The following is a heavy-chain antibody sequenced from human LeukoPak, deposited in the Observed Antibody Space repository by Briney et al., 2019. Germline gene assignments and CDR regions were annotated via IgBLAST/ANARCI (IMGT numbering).Heavy chain of an antibody. CDR2: IWYDGSNK. CDR1: GFTFSSYA. D-gene: IGHD6-25*01. CDR3: ARELEIAAAGTLGY. V-gene: IGHV3-33*01. J-gene: IGHJ4*02. Sequence: PGGSLRLSCAASGFTFSSYAMHWVRQAPGKGLEWVAVIWYDGSNKYYADPVRGRFTISRDHSKNTLYLQMKSLRAEDTAVYYCARELEIAAAGTLGYRGQGTLVTVSS.